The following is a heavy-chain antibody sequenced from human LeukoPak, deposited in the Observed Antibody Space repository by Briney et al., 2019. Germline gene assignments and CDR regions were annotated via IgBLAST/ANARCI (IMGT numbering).Heavy chain of an antibody. D-gene: IGHD3-10*01. CDR2: IRYDGNDK. J-gene: IGHJ5*02. CDR3: AKDLMRDRWFGES. V-gene: IGHV3-30*02. Sequence: GGSLRLSCAASGFTFSYYGFHWVRQAPGKGLEWVAFIRYDGNDKFYAESVKGRFTISRDTSRNTLYLQMNTLRLEDTAVYYCAKDLMRDRWFGESWGQGTLVTVSS. CDR1: GFTFSYYG.